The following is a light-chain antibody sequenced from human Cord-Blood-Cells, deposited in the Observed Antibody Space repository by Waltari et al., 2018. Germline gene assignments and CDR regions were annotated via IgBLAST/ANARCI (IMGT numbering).Light chain of an antibody. Sequence: DIQMTQSPSSLSASVGDRVTITCRASQSMSSYVNWYQQQPGKAPNLLCYAASSLQSGVPSGFSGSGSGTDFTLTISSLQPEDFATYYGQQSYSTPRTFGQGTKLEIK. V-gene: IGKV1-39*01. CDR2: AAS. J-gene: IGKJ2*01. CDR1: QSMSSY. CDR3: QQSYSTPRT.